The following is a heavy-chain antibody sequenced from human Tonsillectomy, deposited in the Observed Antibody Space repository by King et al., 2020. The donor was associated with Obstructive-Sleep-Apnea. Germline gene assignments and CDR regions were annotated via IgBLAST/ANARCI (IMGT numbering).Heavy chain of an antibody. CDR3: VTTVTTELDY. CDR2: ISSSSSYI. CDR1: GLTFSSYS. J-gene: IGHJ4*02. D-gene: IGHD4-17*01. V-gene: IGHV3-21*01. Sequence: VQLVESGGGLVKPGGSLRLSCAASGLTFSSYSMNWVRQAPGKGLEWVSSISSSSSYIYYADSVKGRFTISRDNAKNSLYLQMNSLRAEDTAVYYCVTTVTTELDYWGQGTLVTVSS.